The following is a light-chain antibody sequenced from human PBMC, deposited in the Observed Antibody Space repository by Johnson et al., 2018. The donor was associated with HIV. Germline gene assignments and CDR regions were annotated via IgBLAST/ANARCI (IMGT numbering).Light chain of an antibody. J-gene: IGLJ1*01. CDR1: SSDMGNYA. CDR3: ETWDRSLSGV. Sequence: QSVLTQPPSVSAAPGQKVTISCSGSSSDMGNYAVSWYQQLPGTAPKLLIYENNKRPSGIPDRFSGSKSGTSATLGITGLQTGDEADYYCETWDRSLSGVFGTGTKVTVL. CDR2: ENN. V-gene: IGLV1-51*02.